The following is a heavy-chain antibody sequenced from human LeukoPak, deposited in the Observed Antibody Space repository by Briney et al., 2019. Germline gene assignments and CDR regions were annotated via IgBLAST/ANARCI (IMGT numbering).Heavy chain of an antibody. V-gene: IGHV4-39*01. CDR3: ARRRGSGTPEDN. CDR2: IYYSGST. D-gene: IGHD1-1*01. Sequence: SETLSLTCTVSGGSISSSSYYWGWIRQPPGKGLEWIGSIYYSGSTYYHPSLKSRVTISVDTSKNQFSLKLSSVTAADTAVYYCARRRGSGTPEDNWGQGTLVTVSS. CDR1: GGSISSSSYY. J-gene: IGHJ4*02.